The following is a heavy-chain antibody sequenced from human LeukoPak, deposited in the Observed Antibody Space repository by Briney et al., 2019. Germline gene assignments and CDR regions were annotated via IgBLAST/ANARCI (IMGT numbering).Heavy chain of an antibody. Sequence: AGGSLRLSCTASGFTFGDYAMSWFRQAPGKGLEWVGFIRSKAYGGTTEYAASVKGRFTISRDDSKSIAYLQMNSLKTEDTAVYYCTIGPRTFGGVIAAPLDYWGQGTLVTVSS. CDR3: TIGPRTFGGVIAAPLDY. V-gene: IGHV3-49*03. J-gene: IGHJ4*02. D-gene: IGHD3-16*02. CDR1: GFTFGDYA. CDR2: IRSKAYGGTT.